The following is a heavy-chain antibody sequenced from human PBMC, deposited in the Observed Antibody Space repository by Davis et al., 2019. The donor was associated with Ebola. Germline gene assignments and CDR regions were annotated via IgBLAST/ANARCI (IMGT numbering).Heavy chain of an antibody. CDR1: GFSLGPHG. CDR2: SVNDATTQ. V-gene: IGHV3-33*01. D-gene: IGHD1-26*01. J-gene: IGHJ4*02. CDR3: ARDHLEGSLDY. Sequence: GESLKISCATSGFSLGPHGMHWIRQAPGQGLERVAMSVNDATTQYYGDSVRGRFTISRDNPRKMMYLQMNNLRVQDTAVYYCARDHLEGSLDYWGQGTLVIVS.